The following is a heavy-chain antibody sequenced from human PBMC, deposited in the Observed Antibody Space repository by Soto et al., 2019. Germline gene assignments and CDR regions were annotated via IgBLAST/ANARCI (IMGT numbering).Heavy chain of an antibody. D-gene: IGHD3-16*01. Sequence: EEQLVQSGAEVKEPGESLKISCQASGYSFSNYWIAWVRQTPGGGLQWVGIIYPDDSDTRYSPSLQGQVTMSVDKSINTAYLRWSSLKASDTAIYYCARSWGSKTFLVYDYNGMDVWGQGTTVIVSS. CDR2: IYPDDSDT. V-gene: IGHV5-51*03. CDR3: ARSWGSKTFLVYDYNGMDV. J-gene: IGHJ6*02. CDR1: GYSFSNYW.